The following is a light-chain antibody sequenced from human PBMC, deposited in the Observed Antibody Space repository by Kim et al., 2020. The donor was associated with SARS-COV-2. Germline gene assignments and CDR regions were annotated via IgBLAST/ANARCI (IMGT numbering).Light chain of an antibody. CDR3: CSYAGSYTLV. CDR1: SNDIGGYNS. CDR2: DVR. V-gene: IGLV2-11*01. J-gene: IGLJ3*02. Sequence: GPSGTIPCTGTSNDIGGYNSVAWFQQHPGKAPKLMIYDVRQRPSGVPDRFSGSKSGNTASLTISGLQAEDEADYYCCSYAGSYTLVFGGGTQVTVL.